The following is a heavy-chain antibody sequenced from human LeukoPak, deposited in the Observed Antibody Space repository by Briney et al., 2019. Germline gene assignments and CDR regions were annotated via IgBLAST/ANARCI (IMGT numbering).Heavy chain of an antibody. CDR2: ISSSSSYI. D-gene: IGHD6-19*01. CDR3: AGVASGVAVANFDY. V-gene: IGHV3-21*01. CDR1: GFTVSSNY. J-gene: IGHJ4*02. Sequence: GGSLRLSCAASGFTVSSNYMSWVRQAPGKGLGWVSSISSSSSYIYSADSVKGRFTISRDNAKNSLYLQMNSLRAEDTAVYYCAGVASGVAVANFDYWGQGTLVTVSS.